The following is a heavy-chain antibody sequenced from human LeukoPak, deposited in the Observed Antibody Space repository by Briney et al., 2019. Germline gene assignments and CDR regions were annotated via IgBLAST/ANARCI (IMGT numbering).Heavy chain of an antibody. V-gene: IGHV1-18*01. D-gene: IGHD2-2*01. CDR2: ISAYNGNT. J-gene: IGHJ6*02. Sequence: GASVKVSCKASGYTFTSYGISWVRQAPGQGLEWMGWISAYNGNTNYAQKLQGRVTMTTDTSTSTAYMELRSLRSDDTAVYYCARDIEYQLLFDYYYYGMDVWGQGTTVTVS. CDR1: GYTFTSYG. CDR3: ARDIEYQLLFDYYYYGMDV.